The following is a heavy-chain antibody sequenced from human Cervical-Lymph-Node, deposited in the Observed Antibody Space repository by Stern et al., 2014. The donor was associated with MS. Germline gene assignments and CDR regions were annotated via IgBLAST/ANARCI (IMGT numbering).Heavy chain of an antibody. Sequence: QLVESGGTLVQPGGPLSLSCASSVFTFSSYALRWVRQAPVQGLEWFSVISGSDGSTFYADCVKGRFTISRDISTNALFLQMNSLRAEDTAVYYCAKVYGSGPFDYWGQGTLVTVSS. J-gene: IGHJ4*02. CDR1: VFTFSSYA. CDR3: AKVYGSGPFDY. CDR2: ISGSDGST. V-gene: IGHV3-23*04. D-gene: IGHD6-19*01.